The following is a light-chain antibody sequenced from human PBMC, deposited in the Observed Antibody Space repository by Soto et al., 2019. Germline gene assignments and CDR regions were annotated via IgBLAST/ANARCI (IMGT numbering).Light chain of an antibody. CDR2: GAS. CDR3: QQYGSSPYT. CDR1: QSVSSSY. V-gene: IGKV3-20*01. J-gene: IGKJ2*01. Sequence: EIVLTQSPGTLSLSPGERATLSCRASQSVSSSYLAWYQQKPGKAPRLLIYGASSRATGIPDRFSGSGSGTDFAITISRLEPEDFAVYYCQQYGSSPYTFGQGTKLEIK.